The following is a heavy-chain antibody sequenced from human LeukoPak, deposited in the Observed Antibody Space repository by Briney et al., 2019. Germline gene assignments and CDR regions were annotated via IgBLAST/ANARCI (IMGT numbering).Heavy chain of an antibody. J-gene: IGHJ6*03. D-gene: IGHD4/OR15-4a*01. CDR1: GLTFSSYW. V-gene: IGHV3-74*01. CDR3: ARDRRLWNMDV. Sequence: VGSLRLSCAASGLTFSSYWMHWGRQAPGQGLVWVSRINSDGSTTTYADSVKGVFTISRDNAKNTLYLQMNSLRAEDTAVYYCARDRRLWNMDVWGKGTTVTISS. CDR2: INSDGSTT.